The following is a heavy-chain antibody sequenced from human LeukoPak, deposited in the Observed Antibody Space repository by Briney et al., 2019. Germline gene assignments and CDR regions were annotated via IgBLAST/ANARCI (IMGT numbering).Heavy chain of an antibody. J-gene: IGHJ4*02. CDR3: ARGGGYRYGCKY. CDR2: IYSDGGT. D-gene: IGHD5-18*01. CDR1: GFTVSDSY. Sequence: GGSLRLSCAASGFTVSDSYMTWVRQPPGKGLEWVSLIYSDGGTFYADSVKGRFTISRDNSKNTLYLQMSSLRAEDTAVYYCARGGGYRYGCKYWGQGTLVTVPS. V-gene: IGHV3-53*01.